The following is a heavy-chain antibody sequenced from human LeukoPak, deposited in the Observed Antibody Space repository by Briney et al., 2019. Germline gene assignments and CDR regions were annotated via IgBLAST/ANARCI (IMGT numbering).Heavy chain of an antibody. CDR3: ARDRGSVYSSAYYFDY. J-gene: IGHJ4*02. Sequence: ASVKDSRKASGYTFTGYYMHWVRPAPGQRLEWMGWINPNSGGTNYAQKFQGRVTMTRDTSISTAYMELSRLRSDDTAVYYCARDRGSVYSSAYYFDYWGQGTLVTVSS. CDR1: GYTFTGYY. V-gene: IGHV1-2*02. D-gene: IGHD6-6*01. CDR2: INPNSGGT.